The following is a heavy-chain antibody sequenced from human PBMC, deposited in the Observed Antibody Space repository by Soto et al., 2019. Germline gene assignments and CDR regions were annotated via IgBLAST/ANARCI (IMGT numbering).Heavy chain of an antibody. CDR2: IRSSSSYI. CDR1: VFTFSSYW. D-gene: IGHD3-22*01. V-gene: IGHV3-21*01. Sequence: GGSLRLSCAASVFTFSSYWMSWVRQAPGKGLEWVASIRSSSSYIYYADSVKGRFTISRDNAKNSLYLQMNSLRAEDTAVYYCARDSYDSSGYRYYYYYGMDVWGQGTTVTVSS. J-gene: IGHJ6*02. CDR3: ARDSYDSSGYRYYYYYGMDV.